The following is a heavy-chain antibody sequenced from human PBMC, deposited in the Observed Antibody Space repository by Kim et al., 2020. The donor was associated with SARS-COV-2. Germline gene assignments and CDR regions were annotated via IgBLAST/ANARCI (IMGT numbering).Heavy chain of an antibody. D-gene: IGHD2-8*02. CDR3: ARQRTDLDP. J-gene: IGHJ5*02. V-gene: IGHV4-39*01. Sequence: SETLSLTCTVSGGSISSSSYYWGWIRQPPGKGLEWIGSIYYSGSTYYNPSLKSRVTISVDTSKNQFSLKLSSVTAADTAVYYCARQRTDLDPWGQGTLVTVSS. CDR1: GGSISSSSYY. CDR2: IYYSGST.